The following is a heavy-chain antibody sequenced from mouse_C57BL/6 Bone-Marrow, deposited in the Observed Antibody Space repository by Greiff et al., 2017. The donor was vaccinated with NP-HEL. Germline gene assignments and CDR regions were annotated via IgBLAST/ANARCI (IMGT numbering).Heavy chain of an antibody. CDR1: GFSLTSYG. CDR2: IWSDGST. D-gene: IGHD2-5*01. Sequence: VKLQESGPGLVAPSQSLSITCTVSGFSLTSYGVHWVRQPPGKGLEWLVVIWSDGSTTYNSALKSKQTISKDNSKSQVFLKMNSLQTDDTAMYYCARHSRYSNFAMDYWGQGTSVTVSS. J-gene: IGHJ4*01. V-gene: IGHV2-6-1*01. CDR3: ARHSRYSNFAMDY.